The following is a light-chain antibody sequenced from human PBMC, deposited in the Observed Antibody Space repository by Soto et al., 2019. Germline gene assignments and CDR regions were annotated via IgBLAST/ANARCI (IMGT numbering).Light chain of an antibody. J-gene: IGKJ4*01. CDR1: QSVSSN. CDR3: QQYNKWALT. V-gene: IGKV3-15*01. CDR2: GAS. Sequence: EIVMTQSPATLSVSPGERVTLSCRASQSVSSNLAWYQQKPGQAPRLLIYGASTRATGIPARFSGSGSGTEFTLTISSLQSEDFAVYYCQQYNKWALTFGGGTKVEIK.